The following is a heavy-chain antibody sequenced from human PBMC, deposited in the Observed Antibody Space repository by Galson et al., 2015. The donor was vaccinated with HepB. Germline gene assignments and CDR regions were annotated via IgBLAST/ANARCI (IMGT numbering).Heavy chain of an antibody. D-gene: IGHD5-18*01. CDR1: GYTFTSYA. Sequence: SVKVSCKASGYTFTSYAMNWVRQAPGQGREWMGWMSTNTGNPTYAQGFTGRFVFSLDPSVSTAYLQISSLTAEDIAVYYCAAGRGYSYGHPDYWGQGTLVTVSS. CDR2: MSTNTGNP. V-gene: IGHV7-4-1*02. CDR3: AAGRGYSYGHPDY. J-gene: IGHJ4*02.